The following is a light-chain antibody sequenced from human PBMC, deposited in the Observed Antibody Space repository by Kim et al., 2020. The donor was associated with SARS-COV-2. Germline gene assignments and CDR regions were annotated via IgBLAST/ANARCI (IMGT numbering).Light chain of an antibody. V-gene: IGKV4-1*01. Sequence: RATINCKSSQSVLYTSNNKNNLAWYQQKPGQPPKLRIYWASTRESGVPDRFSGSGSGTDFNLTLSSLQAEDVAVYYCQQYYSTPRTFGQGTKLEI. CDR1: QSVLYTSNNKNN. J-gene: IGKJ2*01. CDR3: QQYYSTPRT. CDR2: WAS.